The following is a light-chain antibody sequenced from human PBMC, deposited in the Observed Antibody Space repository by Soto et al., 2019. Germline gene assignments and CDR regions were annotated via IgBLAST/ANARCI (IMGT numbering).Light chain of an antibody. CDR1: QSIGSS. J-gene: IGKJ5*01. CDR3: QQSYSIPIT. CDR2: DAS. Sequence: TQSPATLSASVGDRVTIPGLASQSIGSSLAWYQQKPGKAPNLLISDASSLERGVPSRFSGSGSGTEFTLTIRSLQPDDFGTYHCQQSYSIPITFGQGTRLEIK. V-gene: IGKV1-5*01.